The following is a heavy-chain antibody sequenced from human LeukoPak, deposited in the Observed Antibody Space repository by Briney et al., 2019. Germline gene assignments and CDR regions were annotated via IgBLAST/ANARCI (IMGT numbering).Heavy chain of an antibody. V-gene: IGHV3-30*02. CDR2: IRNDGTNK. CDR1: GFTFSTYA. J-gene: IGHJ6*03. D-gene: IGHD3-3*01. CDR3: AKSWSGYYHYYMDV. Sequence: GGSLRLSCATSGFTFSTYAMHWVRQAPGKGLEWVASIRNDGTNKNHVDSVKGRFTISRDNSKNTLFLQMDSLRPEDTAIYYCAKSWSGYYHYYMDVCGKGTTVTVSS.